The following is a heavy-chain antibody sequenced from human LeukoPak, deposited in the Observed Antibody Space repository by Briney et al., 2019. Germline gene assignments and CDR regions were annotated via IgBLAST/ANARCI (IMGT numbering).Heavy chain of an antibody. D-gene: IGHD3-16*01. CDR3: ARGLTTFGGVSGVFDY. CDR1: GGTFSSYA. J-gene: IGHJ4*02. V-gene: IGHV1-69*05. Sequence: ASVKVSCKASGGTFSSYAISWVRQAPGQGLEWMGRIIPIFGTANYAQKFQGRVTITTDESTSTAYVELSSLRSEDTAVYYCARGLTTFGGVSGVFDYWGQGTLVTVSS. CDR2: IIPIFGTA.